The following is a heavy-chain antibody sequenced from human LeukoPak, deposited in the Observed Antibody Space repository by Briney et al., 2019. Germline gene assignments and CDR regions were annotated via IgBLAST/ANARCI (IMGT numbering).Heavy chain of an antibody. CDR3: SREIVLVTGMFDY. V-gene: IGHV1-2*02. CDR2: INPNNGGT. Sequence: ASVKVSCKASGYTFTAYYLHWVRQAPGQGLEWMGWINPNNGGTNYAQKFQGRVTMTRDPSINTAYMELSRLTSDHTAVYYCSREIVLVTGMFDYWGQGTLVTVSS. D-gene: IGHD2-21*02. CDR1: GYTFTAYY. J-gene: IGHJ4*02.